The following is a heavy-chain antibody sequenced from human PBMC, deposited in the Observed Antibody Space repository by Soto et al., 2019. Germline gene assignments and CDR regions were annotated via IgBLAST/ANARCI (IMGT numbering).Heavy chain of an antibody. CDR1: GFTVSSNY. CDR3: ARELPYTAMVLNSGDF. CDR2: IYSGGST. D-gene: IGHD5-18*01. V-gene: IGHV3-53*01. J-gene: IGHJ4*02. Sequence: GGSLRLSCAASGFTVSSNYMSWVRQAPGKGLEWVSVIYSGGSTYYADYVKGRFTISRDNSKNTLFLQMNSLRAEDTAVYYCARELPYTAMVLNSGDFWGQGTLVTVSS.